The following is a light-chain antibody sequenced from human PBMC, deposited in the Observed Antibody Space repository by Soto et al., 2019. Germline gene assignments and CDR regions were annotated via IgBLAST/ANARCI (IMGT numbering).Light chain of an antibody. CDR3: PHLNSHPRT. CDR2: GAS. Sequence: DIQLTQSPIFLSASVGDRVTISCRASQAIFNYLAWYQQKPGKAPNLLIFGASTLQSGVPSRFSDSGCGKELAVAISSLQPEDFATYYCPHLNSHPRTVGQGTKVDIK. J-gene: IGKJ2*01. CDR1: QAIFNY. V-gene: IGKV1-9*01.